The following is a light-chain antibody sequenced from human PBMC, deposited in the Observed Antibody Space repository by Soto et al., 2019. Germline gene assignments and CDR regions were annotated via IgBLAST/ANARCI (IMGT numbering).Light chain of an antibody. CDR2: AAS. CDR1: QSISSY. Sequence: DSQMTQAPSSLSASVGDRVTITCRASQSISSYLNWYQQKPGKAPKLLIYAASSLQSGVPSRFSGSGSGTDFTLTISSLQPEDCATDYCQQSYSTPLFGGGTKVDSK. V-gene: IGKV1-39*01. J-gene: IGKJ4*01. CDR3: QQSYSTPL.